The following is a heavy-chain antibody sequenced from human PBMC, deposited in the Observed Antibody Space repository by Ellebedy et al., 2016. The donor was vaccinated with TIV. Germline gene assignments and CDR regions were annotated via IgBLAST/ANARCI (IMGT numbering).Heavy chain of an antibody. CDR1: GFTFNNAW. Sequence: GESLKISCAASGFTFNNAWLTWVRQAPGKGLEWAGRIKSKTDGGTTDYAAPVKGRFTISRDDRKNTLYLQMDSLKTEDTAVYYCVTDPDGGPVDYWGQGTLVTVSS. V-gene: IGHV3-15*07. J-gene: IGHJ4*02. CDR2: IKSKTDGGTT. D-gene: IGHD1-14*01. CDR3: VTDPDGGPVDY.